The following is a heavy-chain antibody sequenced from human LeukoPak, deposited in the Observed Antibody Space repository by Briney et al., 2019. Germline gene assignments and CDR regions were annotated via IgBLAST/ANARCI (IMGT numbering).Heavy chain of an antibody. CDR3: ARDHGVTGTTYDY. D-gene: IGHD1-7*01. V-gene: IGHV3-21*01. J-gene: IGHJ4*02. CDR2: ISSSSSYI. CDR1: GFPFSSYS. Sequence: PGGSLRLSCADSGFPFSSYSMNWVRQAPGEGLEWISSISSSSSYIYYADSVKGRFTISRDNAKNSLYLQMNSLRAEDTAVYYCARDHGVTGTTYDYWGQGTLVTVSS.